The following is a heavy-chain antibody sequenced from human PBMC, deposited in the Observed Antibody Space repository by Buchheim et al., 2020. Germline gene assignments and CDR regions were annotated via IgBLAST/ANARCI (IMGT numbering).Heavy chain of an antibody. CDR2: ISGSGGST. CDR3: AKGVDTCSGGSCYGGYYYYYGMDV. Sequence: EVKLVESGGGLVQPGGSLRLSCAASGFTFSSYAMSWVRQAPGKGLEWVAAISGSGGSTYYAASVKGRFPISRDNSKNTLYLPMNSLRAEDTAVYYCAKGVDTCSGGSCYGGYYYYYGMDVWGQGTT. J-gene: IGHJ6*02. D-gene: IGHD2-15*01. V-gene: IGHV3-23*04. CDR1: GFTFSSYA.